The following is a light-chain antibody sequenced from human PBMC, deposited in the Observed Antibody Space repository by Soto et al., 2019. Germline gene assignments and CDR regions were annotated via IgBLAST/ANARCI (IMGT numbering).Light chain of an antibody. J-gene: IGKJ5*01. CDR2: FGS. CDR3: MQALQVPIT. V-gene: IGKV2-28*01. CDR1: QSLLHSHGYNY. Sequence: DIVITQIPVSLPVTPGEPASISCKSSQSLLHSHGYNYMDWYLQKPGQSPQLLIYFGSYRASGVPDRFSGSGSGTNFTLRISRVETDDFGIYYCMQALQVPITFGQGTRLEV.